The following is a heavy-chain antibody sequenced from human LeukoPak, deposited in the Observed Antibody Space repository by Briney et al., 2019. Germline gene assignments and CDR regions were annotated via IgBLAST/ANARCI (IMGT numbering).Heavy chain of an antibody. D-gene: IGHD1-26*01. CDR3: AKDVVVTVGANTRGLDY. V-gene: IGHV3-30*02. CDR1: GFTFSSYG. J-gene: IGHJ4*02. Sequence: PGGSLRLSCAASGFTFSSYGMHWVRQAPGKGLERVAFIRYDGSNKYYADSVKGRFTISRDNSKNTLYLQMNSLRAEDTAVYYCAKDVVVTVGANTRGLDYWGQGTLVTVSS. CDR2: IRYDGSNK.